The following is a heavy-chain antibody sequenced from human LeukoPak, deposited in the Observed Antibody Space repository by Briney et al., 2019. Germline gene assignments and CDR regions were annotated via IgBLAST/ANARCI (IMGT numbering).Heavy chain of an antibody. CDR3: ARDLSEVLAMDI. J-gene: IGHJ3*02. CDR2: ISAYNDNT. D-gene: IGHD2-8*02. CDR1: GYTFTAYY. V-gene: IGHV1-18*04. Sequence: ASVNVSCKASGYTFTAYYMHWGRQSPGQGVRWLGWISAYNDNTNYAQKLQGRVTMTTDTYTSTAYMELRSLRYDDTAVYYCARDLSEVLAMDIWGQGTMVTVSS.